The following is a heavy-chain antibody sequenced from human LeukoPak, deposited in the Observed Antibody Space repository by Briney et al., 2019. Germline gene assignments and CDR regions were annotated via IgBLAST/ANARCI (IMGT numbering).Heavy chain of an antibody. D-gene: IGHD6-19*01. V-gene: IGHV3-23*01. J-gene: IGHJ4*02. CDR2: ISGSGGST. CDR1: GFTFSSYA. CDR3: AKMGYSSGWTDYFDY. Sequence: PGGSLRLSCAASGFTFSSYAMSWVRQAAGKGLEWVSAISGSGGSTYYADSVKGRFTISRDNSKNTLYLQMNSLRAEDTAVYYCAKMGYSSGWTDYFDYWGQGTLVTVSS.